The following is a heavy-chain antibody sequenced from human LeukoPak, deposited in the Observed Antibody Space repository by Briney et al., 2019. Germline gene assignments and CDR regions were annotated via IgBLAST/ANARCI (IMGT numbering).Heavy chain of an antibody. CDR2: ITSNSGSI. CDR1: GFTFDAYA. D-gene: IGHD1-14*01. Sequence: PGRSLRLSCAASGFTFDAYAMHWVRQSPGKGLEWVSGITSNSGSIGYADSVKGRFTISRDNSKDTLYVQMNSLRAEDTAVYYCARSYGTYNWFDSWGQGTLVTVSS. J-gene: IGHJ5*01. CDR3: ARSYGTYNWFDS. V-gene: IGHV3-9*01.